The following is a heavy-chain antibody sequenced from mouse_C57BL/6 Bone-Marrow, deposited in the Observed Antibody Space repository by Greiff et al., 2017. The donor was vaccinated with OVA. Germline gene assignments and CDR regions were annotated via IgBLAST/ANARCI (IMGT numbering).Heavy chain of an antibody. J-gene: IGHJ4*01. D-gene: IGHD2-2*01. V-gene: IGHV1-50*01. CDR2: IDPSDSYT. CDR1: GYTFTSYW. Sequence: QVQLQQPGAELVKPGASVKLSCKASGYTFTSYWMQWVKQRPGQGLEWIGEIDPSDSYTNYNQKFKGKAPLTVDTSSSTAYMQLSSLTSEDSAVYYCASLDDGYDVYAMDYWGQGTSVTVSS. CDR3: ASLDDGYDVYAMDY.